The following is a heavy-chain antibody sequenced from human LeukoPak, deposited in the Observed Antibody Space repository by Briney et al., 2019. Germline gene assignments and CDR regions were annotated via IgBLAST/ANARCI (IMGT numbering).Heavy chain of an antibody. Sequence: SETLSLTCAVSGYSISSGYYWGWIRQPPGKGLEGIGSIYHSGSTYYNPSLKSRVTISVDTSKNQFSLKLSSVTAADTAVYYCARRPAMAGQFDYWGQGTLVTVSS. CDR2: IYHSGST. CDR3: ARRPAMAGQFDY. V-gene: IGHV4-38-2*01. CDR1: GYSISSGYY. J-gene: IGHJ4*02. D-gene: IGHD5-18*01.